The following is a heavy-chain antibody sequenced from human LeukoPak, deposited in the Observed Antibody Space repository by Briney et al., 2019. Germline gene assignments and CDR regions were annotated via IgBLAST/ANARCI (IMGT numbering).Heavy chain of an antibody. CDR1: GETLTEIS. J-gene: IGHJ4*02. V-gene: IGHV1-24*01. D-gene: IGHD2-21*02. CDR3: ATLVTAYCGGDCLTYFDY. CDR2: FDPEEGEI. Sequence: GAAVKVSCKVSGETLTEISMHWVRQAPGKGLEWMGGFDPEEGEIIYAQQFEGRVVMTEDTSTGTAYLEFGSLTSEDTAVYFCATLVTAYCGGDCLTYFDYWGQGTLVTVSS.